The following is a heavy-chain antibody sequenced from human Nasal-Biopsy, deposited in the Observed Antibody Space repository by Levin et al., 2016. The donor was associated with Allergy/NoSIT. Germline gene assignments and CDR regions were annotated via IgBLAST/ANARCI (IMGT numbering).Heavy chain of an antibody. J-gene: IGHJ4*02. D-gene: IGHD6-13*01. CDR2: TSSDGSIK. CDR3: AKDVAAAGIAPDN. CDR1: GFTFRAFG. Sequence: GGSLRLSCAASGFTFRAFGMHWVRQAPGKGLEWVAVTSSDGSIKYYVDSVKGRFTISRDNSRNTVYLQMNSLRAEDTAVYFCAKDVAAAGIAPDNWGQGVLVTVSS. V-gene: IGHV3-30*18.